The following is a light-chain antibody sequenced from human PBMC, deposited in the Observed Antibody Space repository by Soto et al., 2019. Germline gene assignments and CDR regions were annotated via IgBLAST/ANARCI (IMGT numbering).Light chain of an antibody. CDR3: CSYAGSDSLV. V-gene: IGLV2-23*02. CDR1: NNDIGTFNF. J-gene: IGLJ2*01. CDR2: EVS. Sequence: QSALTQPASVSGSPGQSITISCTGTNNDIGTFNFVSWYQQHPGKAPTLIIYEVSNRPSGVSDRFSGSKSGNTASLTISGLQAEDEAEYHCCSYAGSDSLVFGGGTKLTVL.